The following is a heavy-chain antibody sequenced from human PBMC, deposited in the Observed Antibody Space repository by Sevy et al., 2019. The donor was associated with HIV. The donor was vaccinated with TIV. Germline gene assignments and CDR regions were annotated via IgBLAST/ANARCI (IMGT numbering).Heavy chain of an antibody. CDR1: GFTFTSSA. Sequence: ASMKVSCKASGFTFTSSAVQWVRQARGQRLEWIGWIVVGSGNTNYAQKFQERVTITRDMSTSTAYMELSSLRSEDTAVYYCAAGGPTVITPFDYWGQGTLVTVSS. D-gene: IGHD4-17*01. V-gene: IGHV1-58*01. CDR3: AAGGPTVITPFDY. CDR2: IVVGSGNT. J-gene: IGHJ4*02.